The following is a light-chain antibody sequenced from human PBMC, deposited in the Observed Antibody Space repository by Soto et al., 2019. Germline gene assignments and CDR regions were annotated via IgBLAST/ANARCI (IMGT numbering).Light chain of an antibody. CDR3: QQRSSWIT. J-gene: IGKJ5*01. CDR2: DSS. Sequence: EIVLTQSPATLSLWPGETAILSCRASQSVGSYLSWYQQKPGHAPRLLIYDSSVRAPGIPARFSGSGSGTDFTLTISSLEPEDFALYYCQQRSSWITFGQGTRLEIE. CDR1: QSVGSY. V-gene: IGKV3-11*01.